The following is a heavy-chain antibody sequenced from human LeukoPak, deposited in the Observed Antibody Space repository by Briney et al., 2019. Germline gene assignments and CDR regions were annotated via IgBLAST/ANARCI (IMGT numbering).Heavy chain of an antibody. Sequence: PSETLSLTCTVSGGSISSSSYYWGWIRQPPGKGLEWIGSIHYSGSTYYNPSLKSRVTISVDTSKNQFSLKLSSVTAADTAVYYCASIAARPTYYYYYYMDVWGKGTTVTVSS. CDR2: IHYSGST. V-gene: IGHV4-39*01. CDR3: ASIAARPTYYYYYYMDV. D-gene: IGHD6-6*01. J-gene: IGHJ6*03. CDR1: GGSISSSSYY.